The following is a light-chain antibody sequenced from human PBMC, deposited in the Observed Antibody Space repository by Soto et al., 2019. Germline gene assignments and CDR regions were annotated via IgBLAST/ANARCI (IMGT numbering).Light chain of an antibody. CDR3: QQYNNWPLF. J-gene: IGKJ2*01. CDR2: ATS. Sequence: IVMTQSPATLSVSPGERVTLSCRASQNFGNTLAWYQQKPGQAPRLLIYATSTMATGIPARFSGSGSGTEFSLTISKLQSEDFALYYCQQYNNWPLFFGQGTKLEIK. CDR1: QNFGNT. V-gene: IGKV3-15*01.